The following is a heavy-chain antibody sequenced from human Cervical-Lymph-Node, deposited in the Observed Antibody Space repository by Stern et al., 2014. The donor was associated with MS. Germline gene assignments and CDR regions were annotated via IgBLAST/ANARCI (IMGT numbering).Heavy chain of an antibody. J-gene: IGHJ5*01. Sequence: QVQLQESGPGLVKPSETVSLTCTVSGGSMSSKYWNWIRQPPGKGLECIGYIYADGSTNYNPSLKSRVIISLDTSTNQFSLSLTSVTAADTAVYYCARVTGRGTRQNWFDSWGQGTLVTVSS. V-gene: IGHV4-59*01. CDR1: GGSMSSKY. CDR2: IYADGST. CDR3: ARVTGRGTRQNWFDS. D-gene: IGHD1-26*01.